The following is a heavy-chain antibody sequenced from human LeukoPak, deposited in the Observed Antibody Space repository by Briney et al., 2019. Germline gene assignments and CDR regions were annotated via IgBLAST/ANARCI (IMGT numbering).Heavy chain of an antibody. V-gene: IGHV1-2*02. Sequence: ASVKVSCKASGYTFTGYYMHWVRQAPGQGLEWMGWINPNSGGTNYAQKFQGRVTMTRDTSISTAYMELSSLRSDDTAVYYCARDRGLYSSGPNDYWGQGTLVTVSS. D-gene: IGHD6-19*01. CDR1: GYTFTGYY. J-gene: IGHJ4*02. CDR3: ARDRGLYSSGPNDY. CDR2: INPNSGGT.